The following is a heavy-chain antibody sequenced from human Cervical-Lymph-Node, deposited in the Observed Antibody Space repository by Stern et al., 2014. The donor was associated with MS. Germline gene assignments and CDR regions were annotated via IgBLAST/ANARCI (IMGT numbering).Heavy chain of an antibody. CDR2: IYYSGST. V-gene: IGHV4-59*01. J-gene: IGHJ6*02. D-gene: IGHD4-17*01. Sequence: VQLVQSGPGLVKPSETLSLTCPVSGGSISSYYWSWIRQPPGKGLEWIGYIYYSGSTNYNPSLKSRVTISVDTSKNQFSLKLSSVTAADTAVYYCARVDYGDDYYGMDVWGQGTTVTVSS. CDR3: ARVDYGDDYYGMDV. CDR1: GGSISSYY.